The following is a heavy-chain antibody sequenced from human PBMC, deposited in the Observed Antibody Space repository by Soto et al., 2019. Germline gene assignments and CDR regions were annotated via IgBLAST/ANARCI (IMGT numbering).Heavy chain of an antibody. D-gene: IGHD6-25*01. Sequence: QVQLVESGGGVVQPGRSLRLSCAASGFTFSSYGMHWVRQAPGKGLEWVAVIWYDGSNKYYADSVKGRFTISRDNSKNTLYLQMNSLRAEDMAVYYCARDAFPTAVTSPWFDPWGQGTLVTVSS. CDR2: IWYDGSNK. CDR1: GFTFSSYG. J-gene: IGHJ5*02. V-gene: IGHV3-33*01. CDR3: ARDAFPTAVTSPWFDP.